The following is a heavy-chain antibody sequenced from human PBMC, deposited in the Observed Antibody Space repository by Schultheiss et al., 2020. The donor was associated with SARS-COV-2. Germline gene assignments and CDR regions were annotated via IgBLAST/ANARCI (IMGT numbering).Heavy chain of an antibody. Sequence: LRLSCAASGFTFDDYAMHWVRQAPGKGLEWVSGISWNSGSIGYADSVKGRFTISRDNAKNSLYLQMNSLRAEDTALYYCAKDHGYYFDYWGQGTLVTVSS. CDR1: GFTFDDYA. D-gene: IGHD6-25*01. CDR2: ISWNSGSI. V-gene: IGHV3-9*01. CDR3: AKDHGYYFDY. J-gene: IGHJ4*02.